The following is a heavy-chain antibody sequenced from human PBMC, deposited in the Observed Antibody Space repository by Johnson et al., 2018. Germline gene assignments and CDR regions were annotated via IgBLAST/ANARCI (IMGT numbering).Heavy chain of an antibody. J-gene: IGHJ4*02. V-gene: IGHV3-15*01. CDR2: LRSESGGGTP. Sequence: VQLVESGGGLVKPGGSLRLSCAGSGVTLSNFWVSWVRQAPGKGLDWVGRLRSESGGGTPDYAAAVKDRFSISRDDSKNTVNLQMNSLKTEDTGVYYCTTLSYWGQGTPVTVSS. CDR3: TTLSY. CDR1: GVTLSNFW.